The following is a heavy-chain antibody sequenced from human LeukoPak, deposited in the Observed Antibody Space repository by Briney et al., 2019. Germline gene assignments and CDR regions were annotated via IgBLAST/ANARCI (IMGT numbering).Heavy chain of an antibody. CDR3: SYRFDY. J-gene: IGHJ4*02. CDR2: TYYRSKWYY. Sequence: SQTLSLTCAISGDSDSSNDAAWNWIRQSPSRGLEWLGGTYYRSKWYYDYAVSVKSRITINPDTSKNQFSLQLDSVTLEDTAVYFCSYRFDYWGQGTLVTVSS. CDR1: GDSDSSNDAA. D-gene: IGHD3-16*02. V-gene: IGHV6-1*01.